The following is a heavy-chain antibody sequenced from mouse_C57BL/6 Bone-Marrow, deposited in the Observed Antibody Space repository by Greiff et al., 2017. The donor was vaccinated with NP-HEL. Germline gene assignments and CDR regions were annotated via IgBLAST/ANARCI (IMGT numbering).Heavy chain of an antibody. CDR2: IYPRSGNT. CDR1: GYTFTSYG. Sequence: QVQLQQSGAELARPGASVKLSCKASGYTFTSYGISWVKQRTGQGLEWIGKIYPRSGNTYYNEKFKGMATLTADKSSSTAYMELRSLTYEDSAVYFCARTTVVGSAMDYWGQGTSVTVSS. CDR3: ARTTVVGSAMDY. D-gene: IGHD1-1*01. V-gene: IGHV1-81*01. J-gene: IGHJ4*01.